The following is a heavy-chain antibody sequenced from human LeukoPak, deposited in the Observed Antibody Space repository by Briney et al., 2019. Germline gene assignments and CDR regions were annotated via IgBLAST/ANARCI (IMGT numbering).Heavy chain of an antibody. Sequence: SVKVSCKAFGYTFYKFGVAWVRQAPGQGLEWMGGIIPIFGTANYAQKFQGRVTITADKSTSTAYMELSSLRSEDTAVYYCAREGAAVAGTNAFDIWGQGTMVTVSS. J-gene: IGHJ3*02. CDR3: AREGAAVAGTNAFDI. D-gene: IGHD6-19*01. V-gene: IGHV1-69*06. CDR1: GYTFYKFG. CDR2: IIPIFGTA.